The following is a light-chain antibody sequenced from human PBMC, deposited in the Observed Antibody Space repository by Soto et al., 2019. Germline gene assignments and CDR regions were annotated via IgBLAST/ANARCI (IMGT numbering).Light chain of an antibody. CDR1: QSVSRN. CDR3: QQYTNWRPWT. CDR2: GAS. Sequence: ELVMTQSPATLSVSQGERATISCRASQSVSRNLAWYQQKPGQAPRLLIYGASTRATGIPARFSGSGSGTEFILTISSLQSEDCAVYDCQQYTNWRPWTFGQGTKVELK. V-gene: IGKV3-15*01. J-gene: IGKJ1*01.